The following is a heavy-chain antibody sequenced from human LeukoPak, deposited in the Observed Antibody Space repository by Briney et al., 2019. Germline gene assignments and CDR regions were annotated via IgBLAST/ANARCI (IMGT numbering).Heavy chain of an antibody. V-gene: IGHV4-31*03. CDR1: GGSISSGGYY. D-gene: IGHD3-3*01. CDR2: IYYSGST. CDR3: ARDPGSYDFWSGYSPMAAFDI. Sequence: SQTLSLTCTVSGGSISSGGYYRSWIRQHPGKGLEWIVYIYYSGSTYYNPSLKSRVTISVDTSKNQFSLKLSSVTAADTAVYYCARDPGSYDFWSGYSPMAAFDIWGQGTMVTVSS. J-gene: IGHJ3*02.